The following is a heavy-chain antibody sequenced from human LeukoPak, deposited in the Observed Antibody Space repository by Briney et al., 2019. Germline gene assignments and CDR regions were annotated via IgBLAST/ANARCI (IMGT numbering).Heavy chain of an antibody. CDR3: TRGFYGFDI. CDR1: GDSVSSNSAA. Sequence: SQTLSLTCAISGDSVSSNSAAWSWIRQSPSRGLEWLGRTYYRSKWYNDSAASVKSRITINPDTSKNQSSLQLNSVTPEDTAVYYCTRGFYGFDIWGQGTMVIVSS. CDR2: TYYRSKWYN. J-gene: IGHJ3*02. V-gene: IGHV6-1*01. D-gene: IGHD3-10*01.